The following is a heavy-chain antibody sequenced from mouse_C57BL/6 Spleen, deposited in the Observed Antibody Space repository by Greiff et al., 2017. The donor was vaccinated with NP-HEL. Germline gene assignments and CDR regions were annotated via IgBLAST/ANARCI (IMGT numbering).Heavy chain of an antibody. J-gene: IGHJ2*01. V-gene: IGHV1-5*01. CDR3: TKKRELGYFDY. CDR2: IYPGNSDT. D-gene: IGHD3-1*01. Sequence: EVQLQQSGTVLARPGASVKMSCKTSGYTFTSYWMHWVKQRPGQGLEWIGAIYPGNSDTSYNQKFKGKAKLTAVTSASTAYMELSSLTNEDSAVYYCTKKRELGYFDYWGQGTTLTVSS. CDR1: GYTFTSYW.